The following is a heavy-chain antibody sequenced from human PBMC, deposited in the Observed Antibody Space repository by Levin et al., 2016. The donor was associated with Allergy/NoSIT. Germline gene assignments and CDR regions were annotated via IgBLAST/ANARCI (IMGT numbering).Heavy chain of an antibody. J-gene: IGHJ6*02. Sequence: VRQAPGKGLEWVSSISGSTRSTNYADSVKGRFTISRDNSKNTLYLQINTLRAEDTAIYYCTKEGRAAGLYYYGMDVWGQGTTVTVSS. D-gene: IGHD6-13*01. V-gene: IGHV3-23*01. CDR3: TKEGRAAGLYYYGMDV. CDR2: ISGSTRST.